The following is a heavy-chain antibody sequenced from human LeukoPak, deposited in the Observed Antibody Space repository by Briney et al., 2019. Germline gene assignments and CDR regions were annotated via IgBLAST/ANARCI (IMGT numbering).Heavy chain of an antibody. V-gene: IGHV3-11*01. D-gene: IGHD3-10*01. CDR1: GFTFSDYY. J-gene: IGHJ4*01. CDR3: AIDRGVISY. CDR2: ISSSGSNI. Sequence: GGSLRLSCAASGFTFSDYYMSWVRQAPGKGLEWVSYISSSGSNIYYADSVKGRFTISRDNAKNSLYLQINSLRAADTAVYYCAIDRGVISYWGQGTLVTVSS.